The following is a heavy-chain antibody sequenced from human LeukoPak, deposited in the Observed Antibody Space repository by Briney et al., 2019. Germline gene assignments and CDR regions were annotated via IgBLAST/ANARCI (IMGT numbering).Heavy chain of an antibody. V-gene: IGHV3-33*01. CDR2: IWYDGSNK. D-gene: IGHD3-16*02. CDR1: GFTFSDSG. CDR3: AIGRWVQPAGYLDF. Sequence: GGSLRLSCAASGFTFSDSGMYWVRQSPGKGLEWVALIWYDGSNKYYADSVKGRFTISRDNSKNTLYLQMNSLRAEDTAVYYCAIGRWVQPAGYLDFSGQGTLVAVSA. J-gene: IGHJ4*02.